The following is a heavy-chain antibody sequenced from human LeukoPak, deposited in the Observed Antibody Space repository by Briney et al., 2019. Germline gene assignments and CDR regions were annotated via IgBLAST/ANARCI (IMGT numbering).Heavy chain of an antibody. CDR3: ARAEWSLGGHDAFDI. CDR1: GYTFTSYY. Sequence: GASVKVSCKASGYTFTSYYIHWVRQAPGQGLEWMGIIDPTGGSTIYAQRFQGRVTMTRDKSTSSVYMDLSTLTSEDKAVYYCARAEWSLGGHDAFDIWGQGTMVTVSS. CDR2: IDPTGGST. V-gene: IGHV1-46*01. D-gene: IGHD3-3*01. J-gene: IGHJ3*02.